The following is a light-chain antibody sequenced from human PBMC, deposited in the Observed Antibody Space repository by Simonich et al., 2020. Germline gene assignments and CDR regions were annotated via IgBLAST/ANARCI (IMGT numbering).Light chain of an antibody. V-gene: IGKV4-1*01. CDR3: QQYYSTPWT. Sequence: DIVMTQSPDSLAVSLGERATINSKSSQSVLYSSNNKNYLAGYQKKPGQPPKLLIYWASTRESGVPDRFSGSGSGTDFTLTISSLQAEDVAVYYCQQYYSTPWTFGQGTKVEIK. CDR1: QSVLYSSNNKNY. J-gene: IGKJ1*01. CDR2: WAS.